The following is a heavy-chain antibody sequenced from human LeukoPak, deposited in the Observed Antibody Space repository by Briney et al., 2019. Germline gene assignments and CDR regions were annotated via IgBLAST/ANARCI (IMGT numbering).Heavy chain of an antibody. D-gene: IGHD1-26*01. J-gene: IGHJ4*02. V-gene: IGHV4-39*01. Sequence: PSETLSLTCTVSGGSISSSSYYWGWIRQPPGKGLEWIGSIYHSGSTYYNPSLQSRVTISVDTSKNQFSLKLPSVTAADTAVYYCANSASYISPQIDYWGQGTLVTVSS. CDR2: IYHSGST. CDR1: GGSISSSSYY. CDR3: ANSASYISPQIDY.